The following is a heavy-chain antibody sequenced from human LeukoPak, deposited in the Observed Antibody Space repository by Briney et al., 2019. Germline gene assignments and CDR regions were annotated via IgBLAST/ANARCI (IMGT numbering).Heavy chain of an antibody. CDR1: GGSISTYY. V-gene: IGHV4-59*01. D-gene: IGHD1-7*01. J-gene: IGHJ6*03. CDR2: IYYSGSS. CDR3: ARDATGTSLYYYYMDV. Sequence: SETLSLTCTVSGGSISTYYWSWIRQPPGKGLEWIGYIYYSGSSNYNPSLKSRVTMSVDRTKNQFSLKLTSVTAADTAVYYCARDATGTSLYYYYMDVWGKGTTATVSS.